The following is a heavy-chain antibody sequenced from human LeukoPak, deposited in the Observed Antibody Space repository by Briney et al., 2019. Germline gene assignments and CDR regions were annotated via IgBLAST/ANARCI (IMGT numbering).Heavy chain of an antibody. V-gene: IGHV3-33*01. CDR3: VSEPPAVVQYYFDH. Sequence: PGGSLRLSCAASGFTFSDYGMHWVRQAPGKGLEWVAGIWYVGSIICYEDSVKGRFTISRDNARNTLYLQMFNLRAEDTAVYYCVSEPPAVVQYYFDHWGPGTLVTVSS. CDR1: GFTFSDYG. CDR2: IWYVGSII. J-gene: IGHJ4*02. D-gene: IGHD2-21*01.